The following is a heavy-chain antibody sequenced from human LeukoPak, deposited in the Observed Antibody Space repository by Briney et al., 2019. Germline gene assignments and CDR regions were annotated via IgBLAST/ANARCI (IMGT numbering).Heavy chain of an antibody. J-gene: IGHJ5*02. CDR3: ARHASCSSTSCYNNWFDP. CDR1: GGSISSYY. V-gene: IGHV4-59*08. CDR2: IYYSGST. D-gene: IGHD2-2*01. Sequence: SETLSLTCTVSGGSISSYYWGWIRQPPGKGLEWIGYIYYSGSTNYNPSLKSRVTISVDTSKNQFSLKLSSVTAADTAVYYCARHASCSSTSCYNNWFDPWGQGTLVTVSS.